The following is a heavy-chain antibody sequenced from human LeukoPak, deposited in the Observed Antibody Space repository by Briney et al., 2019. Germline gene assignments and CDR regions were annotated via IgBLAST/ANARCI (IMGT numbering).Heavy chain of an antibody. Sequence: GGSLRLSCAASGFTFSSYSMNWVRQAPGKGLEWVSYISSSSSTTYYADSVKGRFTISRDNSKNTLYLQMNSLRAEDTAVYYCAKDSGGPQYYYDSSGPAGGAFDIWGQGTMVTVSS. D-gene: IGHD3-22*01. V-gene: IGHV3-48*01. CDR2: ISSSSSTT. CDR3: AKDSGGPQYYYDSSGPAGGAFDI. CDR1: GFTFSSYS. J-gene: IGHJ3*02.